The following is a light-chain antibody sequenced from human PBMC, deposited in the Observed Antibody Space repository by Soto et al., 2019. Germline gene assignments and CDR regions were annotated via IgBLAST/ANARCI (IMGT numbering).Light chain of an antibody. V-gene: IGKV3-11*01. CDR1: QSVSIY. CDR2: DAS. J-gene: IGKJ1*01. CDR3: QQRSITWT. Sequence: EIVLTQSPATLSLSPGERATLSCRASQSVSIYVAWYQQKPGQPPRLLIYDASNRATGIPARFSGSGSGTDFTLTISSLEPEDFAVYYCQQRSITWTFGQGTKVDI.